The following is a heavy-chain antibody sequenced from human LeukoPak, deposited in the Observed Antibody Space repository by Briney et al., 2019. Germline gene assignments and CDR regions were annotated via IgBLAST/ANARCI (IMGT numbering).Heavy chain of an antibody. CDR1: GYSFTNFW. J-gene: IGHJ4*02. CDR2: IHPGDSDT. V-gene: IGHV5-51*01. Sequence: GEALKISCKGSGYSFTNFWIGWVRQMPGKGLEWMGIIHPGDSDTRYSPSFQGQVTISADKSISTAYLQWSSLKASDTAMYYCARQYNSGLDYWGQGTLVTVSS. D-gene: IGHD6-19*01. CDR3: ARQYNSGLDY.